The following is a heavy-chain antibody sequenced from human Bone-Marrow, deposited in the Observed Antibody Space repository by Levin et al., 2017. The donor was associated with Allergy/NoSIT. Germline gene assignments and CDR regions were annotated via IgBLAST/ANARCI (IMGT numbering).Heavy chain of an antibody. CDR2: INTDTGNP. CDR1: GYSFTDYA. Sequence: GESLKISCKASGYSFTDYAMNWVRQAPGQGLEWMGWINTDTGNPTYAQAFTGRFVFSLDTSLSTAHLQISSLKAEDSAVYYCARTLGFCSSRRCSQFDPWGQGTLVTVSS. J-gene: IGHJ5*02. CDR3: ARTLGFCSSRRCSQFDP. D-gene: IGHD2-2*01. V-gene: IGHV7-4-1*02.